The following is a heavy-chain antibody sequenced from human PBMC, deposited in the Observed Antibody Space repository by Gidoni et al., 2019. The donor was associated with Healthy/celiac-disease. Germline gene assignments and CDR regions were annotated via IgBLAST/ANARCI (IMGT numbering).Heavy chain of an antibody. D-gene: IGHD3-10*01. Sequence: QVQLQQSGPGLVKPSQTLSLTCAIAGDSVASNSAAWNWSRQSPARGLEWLGRTYYRSKWYNEYAVSVKSRITINPDTSKNQFSLQLNSVTPEDTAVYYCARGGDEVALIGAFDIWGQGTMVTVSS. V-gene: IGHV6-1*01. CDR1: GDSVASNSAA. J-gene: IGHJ3*02. CDR2: TYYRSKWYN. CDR3: ARGGDEVALIGAFDI.